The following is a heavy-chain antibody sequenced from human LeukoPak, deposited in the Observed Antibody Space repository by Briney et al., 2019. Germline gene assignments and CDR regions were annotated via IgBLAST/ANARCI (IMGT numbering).Heavy chain of an antibody. J-gene: IGHJ4*02. V-gene: IGHV1-2*02. Sequence: GASVKVSCKASGYTFTGYYLHWVRQATGQGLEWMGWINPDSGGTNYAQKFQGRVTMTRDTSINTAYMELNRLSSDDTAVYYCARMMALTFNCWGQGTLVTVSS. D-gene: IGHD5-24*01. CDR1: GYTFTGYY. CDR3: ARMMALTFNC. CDR2: INPDSGGT.